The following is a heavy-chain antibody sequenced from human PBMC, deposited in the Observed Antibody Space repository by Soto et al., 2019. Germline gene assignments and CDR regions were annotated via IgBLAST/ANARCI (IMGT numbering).Heavy chain of an antibody. D-gene: IGHD2-8*01. J-gene: IGHJ5*02. Sequence: GASVKVSCKASGYTFTSYGISWVRQAPGQGLEWMGWISAYNGNTNYAQKLQGRVTMTTDTSTSTAYMELRSLRSDDTAVYYCARSRYCTNGVCYHHDWFDPWGQGTLVTAPQ. CDR2: ISAYNGNT. CDR3: ARSRYCTNGVCYHHDWFDP. CDR1: GYTFTSYG. V-gene: IGHV1-18*01.